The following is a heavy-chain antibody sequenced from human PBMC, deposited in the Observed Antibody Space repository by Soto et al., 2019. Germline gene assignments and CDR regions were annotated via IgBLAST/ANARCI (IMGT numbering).Heavy chain of an antibody. CDR3: ARTYDFWSGYQNYYFDY. Sequence: TSETLSLTCTVSGGSISSYYWSWIRQPPGKGLEWIGYIYYSGSTNYNPSLKSRVTISVDTSKNQFSLKLSSVTAADTAVYYCARTYDFWSGYQNYYFDYWGQGTLVTVSS. V-gene: IGHV4-59*08. CDR1: GGSISSYY. J-gene: IGHJ4*02. D-gene: IGHD3-3*01. CDR2: IYYSGST.